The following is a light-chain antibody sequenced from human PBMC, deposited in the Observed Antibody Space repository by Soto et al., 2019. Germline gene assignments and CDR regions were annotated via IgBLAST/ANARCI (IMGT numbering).Light chain of an antibody. V-gene: IGKV3-15*01. CDR1: QSISSN. CDR3: HQYNNWPPWT. J-gene: IGKJ1*01. Sequence: EIVWAQTPCTLSFSPGERSTLSCISSQSISSNLAWYQQKPGQAPSLLIFGASTRATGIPARFSGSGSGTEVTLTISSLQSEDFAVYYCHQYNNWPPWTFGQGTKVDIK. CDR2: GAS.